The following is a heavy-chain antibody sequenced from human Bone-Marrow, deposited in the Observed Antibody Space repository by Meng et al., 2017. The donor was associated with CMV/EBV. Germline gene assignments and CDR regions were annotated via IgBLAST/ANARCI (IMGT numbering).Heavy chain of an antibody. CDR2: VSHGGST. D-gene: IGHD1-1*01. V-gene: IGHV4-34*01. J-gene: IGHJ4*02. CDR1: GGSFSTSS. CDR3: ASSELRAHDY. Sequence: SETLSLTCAVHGGSFSTSSWHWIRQSPGKGLEWIGEVSHGGSTNYNPSLKSRVNISVDTSKSQFSLKLNSVTAADTAMYFCASSELRAHDYWSQGTLVTVSS.